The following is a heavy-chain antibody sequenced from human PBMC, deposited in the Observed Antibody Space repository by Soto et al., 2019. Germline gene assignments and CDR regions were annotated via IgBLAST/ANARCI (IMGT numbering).Heavy chain of an antibody. CDR1: GGTFSSYA. D-gene: IGHD3-22*01. CDR2: IIPIFGTA. CDR3: ARDGALYDSYGYYFLY. V-gene: IGHV1-69*13. J-gene: IGHJ4*02. Sequence: SVKVSWKASGGTFSSYAISWVRQAPGKGLEWMGGIIPIFGTANYAQKFQGRGTITADQSTSTGYRELRSLRSDDTAVYYCARDGALYDSYGYYFLYWGQGTLVTVSS.